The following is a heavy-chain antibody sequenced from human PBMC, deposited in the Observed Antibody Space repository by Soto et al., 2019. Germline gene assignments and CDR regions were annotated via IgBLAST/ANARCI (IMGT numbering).Heavy chain of an antibody. CDR3: ARNGGGLDC. Sequence: EMQLVESGGGLVQPGGFLRLSCAASGFTFNNYDIYWVRQATGKGLEWVSTIGRAGDTYYSDSVKGRFTISRDVAENSLYLQMNSLKAGDTAVYYCARNGGGLDCWGQGTLVTVSS. V-gene: IGHV3-13*01. CDR1: GFTFNNYD. D-gene: IGHD2-15*01. J-gene: IGHJ4*02. CDR2: IGRAGDT.